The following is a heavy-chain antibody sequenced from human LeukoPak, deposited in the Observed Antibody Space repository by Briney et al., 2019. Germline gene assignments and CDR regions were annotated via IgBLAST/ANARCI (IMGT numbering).Heavy chain of an antibody. CDR3: ARGRPGQEY. CDR2: ISGSGGST. D-gene: IGHD1-14*01. V-gene: IGHV3-23*01. Sequence: GGSLRLSCAASGFTFSSYAMSWVRQAPGKGLEWFSAISGSGGSTYYADSVKGRFTISRDNAKNSLYLQMNSLRAEDTAVYYCARGRPGQEYWGQGTLVTVSS. CDR1: GFTFSSYA. J-gene: IGHJ4*02.